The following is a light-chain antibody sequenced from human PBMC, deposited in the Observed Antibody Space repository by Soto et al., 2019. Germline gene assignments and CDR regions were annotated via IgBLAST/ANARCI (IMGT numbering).Light chain of an antibody. Sequence: QSALTQPASVSGSPGQSITISCTGTSSDVGNYKYVSWYQQHPGKAPKLMIYEVSNRPSGVSNRFSGSKSGNTASLTISGLQAEDETDYYCGTWDSSLSNWVFGGGTKLTVL. CDR3: GTWDSSLSNWV. CDR1: SSDVGNYKY. J-gene: IGLJ3*02. CDR2: EVS. V-gene: IGLV2-14*01.